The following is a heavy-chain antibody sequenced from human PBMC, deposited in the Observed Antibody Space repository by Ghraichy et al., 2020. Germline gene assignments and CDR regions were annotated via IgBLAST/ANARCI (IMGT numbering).Heavy chain of an antibody. CDR1: GGSISSYY. CDR3: ARGGADSDYVWGSYRYGSFDY. V-gene: IGHV4-59*01. Sequence: ESLNISCTVSGGSISSYYWSWIRQPPGKGLEWIGYIYYSGSTNYNPSLKSRVTISVDTSKNQFSLKLSSVTAADTAVYYCARGGADSDYVWGSYRYGSFDYWGQGTLVTVSS. CDR2: IYYSGST. D-gene: IGHD3-16*02. J-gene: IGHJ4*02.